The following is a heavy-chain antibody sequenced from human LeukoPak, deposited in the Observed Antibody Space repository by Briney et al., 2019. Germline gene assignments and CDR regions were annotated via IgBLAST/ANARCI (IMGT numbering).Heavy chain of an antibody. J-gene: IGHJ4*02. CDR3: ARPDTIFGVVIN. Sequence: ETLSLTCTVSGGSTRSYTRSCIRQPPRKGLERTGYIYTSGSTNSNPSPKRRVTLSVDTSKQQFSLKLSSVTAADTAVYYCARPDTIFGVVINWGQGALVTVSS. CDR2: IYTSGST. D-gene: IGHD3-3*01. CDR1: GGSTRSYT. V-gene: IGHV4-4*09.